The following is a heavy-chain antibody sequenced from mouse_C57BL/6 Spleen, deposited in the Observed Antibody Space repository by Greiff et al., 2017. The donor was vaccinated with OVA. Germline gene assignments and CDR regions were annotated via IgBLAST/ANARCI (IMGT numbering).Heavy chain of an antibody. CDR2: INPGSGGT. D-gene: IGHD1-1*01. Sequence: QVQLQQSGAELVRPGTSVKVSCKASGYAFTNYLIEWVKQRPGQGLEWIGVINPGSGGTNYNEKFKGKATLTVDKSSSTAYMQLSSLTSEDSAVYYCARSFITTVVSDYWGQGTTLTVSS. CDR3: ARSFITTVVSDY. CDR1: GYAFTNYL. V-gene: IGHV1-54*01. J-gene: IGHJ2*01.